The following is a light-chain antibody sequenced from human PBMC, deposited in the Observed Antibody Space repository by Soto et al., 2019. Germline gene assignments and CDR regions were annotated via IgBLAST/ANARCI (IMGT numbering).Light chain of an antibody. CDR2: DAA. Sequence: EIVLTQSPATLYVSPGERATLSCRASQSISNYLAWYQQKPGQAPRLLIYDAANRATGIPARFSGSGSGTDFTLTISSLEPEDFAVYYCQQRSDWPPLTFGGGTKVEIK. CDR1: QSISNY. V-gene: IGKV3-11*01. J-gene: IGKJ4*01. CDR3: QQRSDWPPLT.